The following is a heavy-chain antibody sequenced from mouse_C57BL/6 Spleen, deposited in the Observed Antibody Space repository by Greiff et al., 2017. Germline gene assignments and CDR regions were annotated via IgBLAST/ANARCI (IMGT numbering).Heavy chain of an antibody. D-gene: IGHD2-4*01. V-gene: IGHV2-9-1*01. Sequence: VQLVESGPGLVAPSQSLSITCTVSGFSLTSYAISWVRQPPGKGLEWLGVIWTGGGPNYNTALRSRLSNRKDNYKSQVFLKMNSMQTDDTARYYCARSGGYDYSYFDYWGQGTTLTVSS. J-gene: IGHJ2*01. CDR1: GFSLTSYA. CDR3: ARSGGYDYSYFDY. CDR2: IWTGGGP.